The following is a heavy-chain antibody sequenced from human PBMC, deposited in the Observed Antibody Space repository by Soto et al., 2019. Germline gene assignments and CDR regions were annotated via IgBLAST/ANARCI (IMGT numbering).Heavy chain of an antibody. CDR2: IWYDGSNR. J-gene: IGHJ6*02. Sequence: QVQLVESGGGVVQPGRSLRLSCAASGFTFSSYGMHWVRQAPGKGLEWVAVIWYDGSNRYYADSVKGRFTISRDSSKNTLYLEMNSLRAEDTAVYHCARGKGGRSNYYYYGMDVWGQGTTVTVSS. CDR3: ARGKGGRSNYYYYGMDV. D-gene: IGHD3-10*01. CDR1: GFTFSSYG. V-gene: IGHV3-33*01.